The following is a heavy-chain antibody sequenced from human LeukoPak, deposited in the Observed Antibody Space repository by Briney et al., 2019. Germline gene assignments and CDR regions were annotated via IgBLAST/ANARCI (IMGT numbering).Heavy chain of an antibody. J-gene: IGHJ4*02. Sequence: SETLSLTCNVSGGSISSYYWSWIRQPPGKGLEWIGYISYSGSTDYNPSLKSRVTISLDTPKNQFSLKLSSVTAADTALYYCARGKYYYGSVTYYPFDYWGQGSLVTVFS. CDR1: GGSISSYY. V-gene: IGHV4-59*01. CDR3: ARGKYYYGSVTYYPFDY. CDR2: ISYSGST. D-gene: IGHD3-10*01.